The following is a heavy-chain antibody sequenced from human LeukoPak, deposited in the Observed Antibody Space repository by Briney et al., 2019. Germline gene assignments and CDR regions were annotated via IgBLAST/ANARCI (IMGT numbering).Heavy chain of an antibody. CDR3: ARDYADYVGYFFFDY. CDR1: GFTFNNYA. CDR2: ISGGGETT. V-gene: IGHV3-23*01. D-gene: IGHD4-17*01. Sequence: GGSLRLSCAASGFTFNNYAMNWVRHAPGKGLEWVSSISGGGETTYYADSAKGRFTISRDNSRKTLYLQMNSLRAEDTAVYYCARDYADYVGYFFFDYWGQGTLVTVSS. J-gene: IGHJ4*02.